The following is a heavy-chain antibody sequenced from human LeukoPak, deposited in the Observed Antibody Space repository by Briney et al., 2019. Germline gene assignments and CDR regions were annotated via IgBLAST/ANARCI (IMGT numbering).Heavy chain of an antibody. D-gene: IGHD1-26*01. CDR2: ISAYNGNT. V-gene: IGHV1-18*01. J-gene: IGHJ3*02. CDR1: GGTFSSYA. CDR3: ARVTWEEGAFDI. Sequence: ASVKVSCKASGGTFSSYAISWVRQAPGQGLEWMGWISAYNGNTNYAQKLQGRVTMTTDTSTSTAYMELRSLRSDDTAVYYCARVTWEEGAFDIWGQGTMVTVSS.